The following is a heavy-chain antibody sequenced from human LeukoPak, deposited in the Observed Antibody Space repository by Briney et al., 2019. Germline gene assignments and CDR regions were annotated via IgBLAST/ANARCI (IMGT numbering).Heavy chain of an antibody. J-gene: IGHJ6*03. V-gene: IGHV7-4-1*02. CDR1: GYTFTRYT. D-gene: IGHD6-19*01. CDR2: INTNTGNP. CDR3: ARDNPRRLVPPYYYYYYMDV. Sequence: ASVKVSCKASGYTFTRYTINWVRQAPGQGLEWMGWINTNTGNPTYGQGFTGRFVFSLDTSVSTAYLQISSLKAEDTAVYYCARDNPRRLVPPYYYYYYMDVWGKGTTVTVSS.